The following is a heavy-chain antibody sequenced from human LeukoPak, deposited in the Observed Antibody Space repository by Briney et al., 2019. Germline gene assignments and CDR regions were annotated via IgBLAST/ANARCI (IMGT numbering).Heavy chain of an antibody. D-gene: IGHD2-2*01. J-gene: IGHJ3*02. V-gene: IGHV4-59*01. Sequence: SETLSLTCTVSGGSISSYYWSWIRQPPGKGLEWIGYIYYSGSTNYNPSLKSRVTISVDTSKNQFSLKLSSVTAADTAVYYCARTLGVVPAADDAFDIWGQGTMVTVSS. CDR3: ARTLGVVPAADDAFDI. CDR1: GGSISSYY. CDR2: IYYSGST.